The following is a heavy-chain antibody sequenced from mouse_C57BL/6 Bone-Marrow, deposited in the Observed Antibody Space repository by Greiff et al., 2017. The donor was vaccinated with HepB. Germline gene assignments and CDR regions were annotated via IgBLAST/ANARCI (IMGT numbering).Heavy chain of an antibody. D-gene: IGHD6-2*01. CDR2: ISNGGGST. J-gene: IGHJ2*01. CDR3: ARHVSYFDY. CDR1: GFTFSDYY. V-gene: IGHV5-12*01. Sequence: EVNLVESGGGLVQPGGSLKLSCAASGFTFSDYYMYWVRQTPEKRLEWVAYISNGGGSTYYPDTVKGRFTISRDNAKNTLYLQMSRLKSEDTAMYYCARHVSYFDYWGQGTTLTVSS.